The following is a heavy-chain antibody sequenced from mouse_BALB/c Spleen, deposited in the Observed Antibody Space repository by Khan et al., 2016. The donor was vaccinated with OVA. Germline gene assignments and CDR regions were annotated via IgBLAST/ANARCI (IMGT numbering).Heavy chain of an antibody. CDR2: ILPGSNSS. V-gene: IGHV1-9*01. CDR1: GYTFSSYW. D-gene: IGHD1-1*01. CDR3: ARGNYYGSTSWFGY. Sequence: QVQLKESGAELMKPGASVKISCKATGYTFSSYWIEWVQQRPGHGLEWIGEILPGSNSSNYNERFKGKATITADTSSNTAYMQLSSLTSEDSASYYCARGNYYGSTSWFGYWGQGTLVTVSA. J-gene: IGHJ3*01.